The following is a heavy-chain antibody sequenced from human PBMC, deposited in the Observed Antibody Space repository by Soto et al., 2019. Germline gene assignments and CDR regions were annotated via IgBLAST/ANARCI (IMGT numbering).Heavy chain of an antibody. CDR3: AKSTGGTANGMGV. V-gene: IGHV3-9*01. D-gene: IGHD2-8*02. J-gene: IGHJ6*02. Sequence: PGGSLRLSCAASGFSFEDYAMHWVRQAPGKGLEWVSGIAWNSGTIGYADSVKGRFTISRDNAKNSLYLQMNSLRAEDTALYYCAKSTGGTANGMGVWGQGTTVTVSS. CDR1: GFSFEDYA. CDR2: IAWNSGTI.